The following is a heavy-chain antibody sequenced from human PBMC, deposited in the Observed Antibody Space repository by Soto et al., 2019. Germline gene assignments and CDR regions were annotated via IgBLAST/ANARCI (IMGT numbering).Heavy chain of an antibody. Sequence: SETLSLTCAVYGGSFSGYYWSWIRQPPGKGLEWIGEINHSGSTNYNPSLKSRVTISVDTSKNQFSLKLSSVTAADTAVYYCARGKLSDYVWGSYRYHFDYWGQGTVVTV. CDR2: INHSGST. CDR3: ARGKLSDYVWGSYRYHFDY. J-gene: IGHJ4*02. CDR1: GGSFSGYY. D-gene: IGHD3-16*02. V-gene: IGHV4-34*01.